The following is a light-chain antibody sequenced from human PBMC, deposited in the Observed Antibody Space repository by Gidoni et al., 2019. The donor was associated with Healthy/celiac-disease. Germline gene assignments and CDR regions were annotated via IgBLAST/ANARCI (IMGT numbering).Light chain of an antibody. V-gene: IGKV3-11*01. Sequence: EIGLTQSPATLSLSPGERATLSCRASQSVTSSLALYQQKPGQAPRLLSYDASHSATGIPPRFSGSVSVTDFTLTIRSLVPEDFAVYYCKQRSNWPPTFGQGTKLEI. CDR2: DAS. CDR3: KQRSNWPPT. CDR1: QSVTSS. J-gene: IGKJ2*01.